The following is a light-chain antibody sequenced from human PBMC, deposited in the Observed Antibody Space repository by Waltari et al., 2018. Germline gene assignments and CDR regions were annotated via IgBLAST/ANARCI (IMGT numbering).Light chain of an antibody. CDR2: WSC. CDR3: QQYYDTPIT. CDR1: QTVLSTSNNNNY. Sequence: DIVMTQSPDSLAVSLGERATINCKSSQTVLSTSNNNNYLAWYQKKPGQPPRVLVYWSCTRASGFPDRFSGSGSGTDFTLTISSLHAEDVAVYYCQQYYDTPITFGQGTRLEIK. J-gene: IGKJ5*01. V-gene: IGKV4-1*01.